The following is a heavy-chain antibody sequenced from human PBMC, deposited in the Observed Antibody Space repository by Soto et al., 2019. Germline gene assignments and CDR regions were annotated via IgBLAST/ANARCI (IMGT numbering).Heavy chain of an antibody. D-gene: IGHD3-10*01. V-gene: IGHV3-30-3*01. J-gene: IGHJ6*02. CDR1: GFTFSSYA. CDR2: ISYDGSNK. CDR3: ARDRKERSSYYYGMDV. Sequence: GGSLRLSCAASGFTFSSYAMHWVRQAPGKGLEWVAVISYDGSNKYYADSVKGRFTISRDNSKNTLYLQMNSLRAEDTAVYYCARDRKERSSYYYGMDVWGQGTTVTVSS.